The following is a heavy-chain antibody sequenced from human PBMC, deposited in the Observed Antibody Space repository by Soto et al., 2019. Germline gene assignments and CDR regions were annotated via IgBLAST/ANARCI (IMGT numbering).Heavy chain of an antibody. V-gene: IGHV4-30-4*01. CDR2: IYYSGST. J-gene: IGHJ5*02. Sequence: SETLSLTCTVSGGSISSGDYCWSWIRQPPGKGLEWIGSIYYSGSTYYNPSLKSRVTISRDRSKNTVYLQMDGLRTEDTAVYHCAKLGPYGSESYSFRYNWIDPWGQGTLVTVSS. D-gene: IGHD3-10*01. CDR1: GGSISSGDYC. CDR3: AKLGPYGSESYSFRYNWIDP.